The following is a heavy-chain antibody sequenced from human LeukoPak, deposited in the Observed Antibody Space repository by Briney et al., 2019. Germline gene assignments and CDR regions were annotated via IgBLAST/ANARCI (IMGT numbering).Heavy chain of an antibody. CDR3: ARGGRGSSVAGY. CDR2: IRYDGSNK. D-gene: IGHD6-6*01. CDR1: GFTFSSYG. J-gene: IGHJ4*02. Sequence: GGSLRLSCAASGFTFSSYGMHWVRQAPGKGLEWVAFIRYDGSNKYYADSVKGRFTISRDNSKNTPYLQMNSLRAEDTAVYYCARGGRGSSVAGYWGQGTLVTVSS. V-gene: IGHV3-30*02.